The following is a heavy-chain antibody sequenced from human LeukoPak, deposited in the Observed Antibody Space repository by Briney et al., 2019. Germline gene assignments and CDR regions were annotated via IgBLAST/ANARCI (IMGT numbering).Heavy chain of an antibody. CDR1: GFTFSSYG. CDR2: IWYDGSNK. Sequence: GGSLRLSCAASGFTFSSYGMHWVRQAPGKGLEWVAVIWYDGSNKYYADSVKGRFTISRDNSENMLYLQMNSLRAEDTAVYYCARDRYCSSTSCSGTFDCWGQGTLVTVSS. V-gene: IGHV3-33*01. J-gene: IGHJ4*02. D-gene: IGHD2-2*01. CDR3: ARDRYCSSTSCSGTFDC.